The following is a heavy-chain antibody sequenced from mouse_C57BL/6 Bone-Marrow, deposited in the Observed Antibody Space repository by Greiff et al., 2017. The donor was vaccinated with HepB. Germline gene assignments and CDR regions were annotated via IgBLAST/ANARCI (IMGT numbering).Heavy chain of an antibody. J-gene: IGHJ2*01. CDR2: ISSGSSTI. CDR3: ASGPYSSGSYYFDY. CDR1: GFTFSDYG. D-gene: IGHD3-2*02. Sequence: DVMLVESGGGLVKPGGSLKLSCAASGFTFSDYGMHWVRQAPEKGLEWVAYISSGSSTIYYADTVKGRFTISRDNAKNTLFLQMTSLRSEDTAMYYCASGPYSSGSYYFDYWGQGTTLTVSS. V-gene: IGHV5-17*01.